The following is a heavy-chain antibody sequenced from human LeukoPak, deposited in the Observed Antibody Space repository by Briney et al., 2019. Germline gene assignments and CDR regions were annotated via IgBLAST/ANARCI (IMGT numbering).Heavy chain of an antibody. CDR1: GYSFTSYW. V-gene: IGHV5-51*01. J-gene: IGHJ6*03. D-gene: IGHD2-2*01. Sequence: GESLKISCKGSGYSFTSYWIGWVRQMPGKGLEWMGIIYPGDSDTRYSPSSQGQVTISADKSISTAYLQWSSLKASDTAMYYCARPNTEYCSSTSCYGYYYYYMDVWGKGTTVTVSS. CDR3: ARPNTEYCSSTSCYGYYYYYMDV. CDR2: IYPGDSDT.